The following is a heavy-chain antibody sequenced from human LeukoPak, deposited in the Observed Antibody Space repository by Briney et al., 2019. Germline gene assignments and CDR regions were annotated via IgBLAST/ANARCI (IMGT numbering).Heavy chain of an antibody. CDR1: GGSVSSPNSY. CDR3: ARNTSSSPWFDP. CDR2: VYYIGTT. Sequence: PSETLSLTCIVSGGSVSSPNSYWSWIRQPPGKGLEWIGNVYYIGTTSYNSSLKSRVIISVDTSKNQFSLEVTSVTAADTAVYCCARNTSSSPWFDPWGQGTLVTVSS. V-gene: IGHV4-61*01. D-gene: IGHD6-6*01. J-gene: IGHJ5*02.